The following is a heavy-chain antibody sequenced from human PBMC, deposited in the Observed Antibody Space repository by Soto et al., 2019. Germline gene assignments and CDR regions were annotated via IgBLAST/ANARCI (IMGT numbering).Heavy chain of an antibody. D-gene: IGHD3-16*01. CDR2: ISGSGGST. CDR3: AKSPLRVFGAYDFDP. J-gene: IGHJ5*02. Sequence: EVQLLESGGGLVQPGGSLRLSCAASGFTFSSYAMSWVRQAPGKGLEWVSAISGSGGSTYYADSVKGRFTISRDNSKNTLYLQMNSLRAEDTDVYYCAKSPLRVFGAYDFDPWGQGTLVTVSS. V-gene: IGHV3-23*01. CDR1: GFTFSSYA.